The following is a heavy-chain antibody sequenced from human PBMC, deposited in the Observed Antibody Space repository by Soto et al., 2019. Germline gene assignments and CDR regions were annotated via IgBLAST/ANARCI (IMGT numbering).Heavy chain of an antibody. Sequence: GGSLRLSCAASGFTFSSYAMSWVRQAPGKGLEWVSAISGSGGSTYYADSVKGRFTISRANSKNTLYLQMNSLRAEDTAVYYCAKIGGVEPPDNYYYYYGMDVWGQGTTVTVSS. D-gene: IGHD3-16*01. CDR2: ISGSGGST. CDR3: AKIGGVEPPDNYYYYYGMDV. CDR1: GFTFSSYA. V-gene: IGHV3-23*01. J-gene: IGHJ6*02.